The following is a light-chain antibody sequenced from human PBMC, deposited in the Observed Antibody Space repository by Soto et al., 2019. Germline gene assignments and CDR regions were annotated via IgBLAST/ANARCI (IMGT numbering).Light chain of an antibody. J-gene: IGLJ1*01. CDR1: SSDVGSSNL. CDR2: EGT. CDR3: CSFARSSTFYV. V-gene: IGLV2-23*01. Sequence: QSVLTQPASVSGSPRQSITISCTGTSSDVGSSNLVSWYQQYPGKAPKLIIYEGTRRPSGVSGRFSGSKSGNTASLTISGLQAEDEADYYCCSFARSSTFYVFGTGTRSPS.